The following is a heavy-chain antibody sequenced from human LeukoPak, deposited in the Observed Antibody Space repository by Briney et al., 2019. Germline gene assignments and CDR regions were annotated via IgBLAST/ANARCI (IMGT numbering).Heavy chain of an antibody. CDR2: IKQDGSEK. Sequence: GGSLRLSCAASGFTFSSYWMSWVRQAPGKGLEWVANIKQDGSEKYYVDSVKGRFTISRDNAKNSLYLQMNSLRAEDTAVYYCAGVNDYDGNQGDYWGQGTLVTVSS. D-gene: IGHD3-16*01. J-gene: IGHJ4*02. CDR1: GFTFSSYW. CDR3: AGVNDYDGNQGDY. V-gene: IGHV3-7*01.